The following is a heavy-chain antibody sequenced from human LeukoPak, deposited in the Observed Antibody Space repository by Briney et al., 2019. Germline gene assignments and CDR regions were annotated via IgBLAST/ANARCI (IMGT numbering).Heavy chain of an antibody. D-gene: IGHD1-26*01. CDR1: GDSISTYY. CDR2: IYYSGRT. J-gene: IGHJ6*02. Sequence: PSETLSLTCTVSGDSISTYYWTWIRQPPGKGLEWLGYIYYSGRTNYNPSLKSRVTILVDTSKNQFSLKLTSVTASDTAVYYCARLRGGSYAPDAYFYYGMDVWGQGTTVIVSS. V-gene: IGHV4-59*08. CDR3: ARLRGGSYAPDAYFYYGMDV.